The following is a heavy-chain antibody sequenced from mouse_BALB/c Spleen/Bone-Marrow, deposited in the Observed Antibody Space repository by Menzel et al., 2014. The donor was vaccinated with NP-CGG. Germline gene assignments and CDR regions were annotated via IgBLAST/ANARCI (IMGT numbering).Heavy chain of an antibody. D-gene: IGHD1-2*01. CDR3: ARGPFITTVHYYAMDY. CDR2: IWAGGGT. J-gene: IGHJ4*01. CDR1: GSSLTSYG. V-gene: IGHV2-9*02. Sequence: VQVVESGPGLVAPSQSLSITCTVSGSSLTSYGVHWVRQPPGKGLEWLGVIWAGGGTNYNSALMSRLSISKDNSKSQVFLKMNSLQTDDTPMYHCARGPFITTVHYYAMDYWGQRTSVTVSA.